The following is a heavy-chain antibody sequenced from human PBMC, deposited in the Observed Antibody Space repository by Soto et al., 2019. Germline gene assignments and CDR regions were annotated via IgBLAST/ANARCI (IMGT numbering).Heavy chain of an antibody. CDR1: GFSFSNYA. V-gene: IGHV3-23*01. CDR2: ISTSGDNA. D-gene: IGHD2-21*01. CDR3: AHLLWSGFRYYGKDF. Sequence: EVQLLESGGGLVQPGGSLRLACAASGFSFSNYAMSWVRQAPGKGLEWVSVISTSGDNAYYADSVKGRFTISRDNSNNPLYLQTSCLRADATAVYYSAHLLWSGFRYYGKDFWGQGTTVTVCS. J-gene: IGHJ6*02.